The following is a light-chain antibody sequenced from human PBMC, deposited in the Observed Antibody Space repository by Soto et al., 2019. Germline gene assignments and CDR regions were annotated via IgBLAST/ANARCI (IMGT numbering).Light chain of an antibody. CDR3: QQRSTWPQIT. V-gene: IGKV3-11*01. CDR1: QSIRSY. J-gene: IGKJ5*01. Sequence: EIVLTQSPATLSLSPGERATLSCRASQSIRSYLAWYQQRPGQPPRLLIYDASNRATGVPARFSGSGSGTDFSLTISSLEPRDFAVYYCQQRSTWPQITFGQGTRLEMK. CDR2: DAS.